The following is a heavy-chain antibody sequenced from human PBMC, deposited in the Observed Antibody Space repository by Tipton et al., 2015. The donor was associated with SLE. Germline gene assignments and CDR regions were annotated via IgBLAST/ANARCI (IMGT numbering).Heavy chain of an antibody. Sequence: PLRLSCAASGFIFSSYAMHWVRQSPGKGLEWVAIISHDGTDTYYADSVKGRCTISRDNSKNAMYLQMNSPSPEDTAVFYCARDYLGFEIWGQGTMVAGSS. J-gene: IGHJ3*02. CDR2: ISHDGTDT. V-gene: IGHV3-30*04. D-gene: IGHD3-16*01. CDR1: GFIFSSYA. CDR3: ARDYLGFEI.